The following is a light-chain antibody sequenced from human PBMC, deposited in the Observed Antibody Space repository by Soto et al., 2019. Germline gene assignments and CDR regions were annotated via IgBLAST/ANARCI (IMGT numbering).Light chain of an antibody. V-gene: IGKV1-5*01. J-gene: IGKJ1*01. CDR3: QRYNSNAPCT. CDR1: QSISSW. CDR2: DAS. Sequence: DIQMTHSPSTPSASVGDRVTITCRASQSISSWLAWYQQKPGKAPKLLIYDASSLKSGVPSRFSGSGSGTKFTLSFSSLQLDNFATYYCQRYNSNAPCTFGQRTKV.